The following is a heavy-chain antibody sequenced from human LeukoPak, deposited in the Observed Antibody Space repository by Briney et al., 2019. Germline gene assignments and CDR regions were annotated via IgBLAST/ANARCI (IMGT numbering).Heavy chain of an antibody. J-gene: IGHJ4*02. CDR1: GFTFSSYG. V-gene: IGHV3-30*02. CDR2: IRYDGSNK. D-gene: IGHD6-19*01. CDR3: AKDPRAVNSRQWLGWGRRDGSFDY. Sequence: GGSLRLSCAASGFTFSSYGMHWVRQAPGKGLEWVAFIRYDGSNKYYADSVKGRFTISRDNSKNTLYLQMNSLRAEDTAVYYCAKDPRAVNSRQWLGWGRRDGSFDYWGQGTLVTVSS.